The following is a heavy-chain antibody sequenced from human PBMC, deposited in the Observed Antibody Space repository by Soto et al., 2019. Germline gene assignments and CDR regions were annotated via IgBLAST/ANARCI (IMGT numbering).Heavy chain of an antibody. CDR2: IKSPIDGGTV. V-gene: IGHV3-15*05. Sequence: PGGSLRLSCAASGFTFNSAWMNWVRQAPGKGLEWVGRIKSPIDGGTVDYAASVKGRFTISRDDSKSTLYLQMNRLTIEDSAVYYCVSPVIYWGQGTLVTVS. D-gene: IGHD2-21*01. J-gene: IGHJ1*01. CDR1: GFTFNSAW. CDR3: VSPVIY.